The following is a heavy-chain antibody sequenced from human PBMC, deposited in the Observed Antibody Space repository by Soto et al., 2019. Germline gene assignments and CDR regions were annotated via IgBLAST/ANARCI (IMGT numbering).Heavy chain of an antibody. CDR1: GYTFSTSG. CDR3: AREGPRPYYYYGMDV. J-gene: IGHJ6*02. CDR2: ISTYNGDA. D-gene: IGHD6-6*01. V-gene: IGHV1-18*01. Sequence: ASVKVSWKSCGYTFSTSGISWVRQAPGQGLEWMGWISTYNGDANYAQRFQGRVTMTTDTSTSTTFMELRSLRSDDTAVYYCAREGPRPYYYYGMDVWG.